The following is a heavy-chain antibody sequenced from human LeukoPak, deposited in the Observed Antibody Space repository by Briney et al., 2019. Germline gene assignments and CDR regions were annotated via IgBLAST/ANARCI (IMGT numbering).Heavy chain of an antibody. D-gene: IGHD1-26*01. CDR3: ARAEGWEPRYYFDY. V-gene: IGHV4-39*07. Sequence: SSETLSLTCTVSGGSISSSSYYWGWLRQPPGKGLEWIGSIYYSGSTYYNPSLKSRVTISVDTSKNQFSLKLSSVTAADTAVYYCARAEGWEPRYYFDYWGQGTLVTVSS. J-gene: IGHJ4*02. CDR1: GGSISSSSYY. CDR2: IYYSGST.